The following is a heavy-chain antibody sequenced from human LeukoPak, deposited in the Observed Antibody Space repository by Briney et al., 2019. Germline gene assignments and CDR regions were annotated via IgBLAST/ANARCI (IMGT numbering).Heavy chain of an antibody. J-gene: IGHJ4*02. CDR1: GFTFSSYG. Sequence: GGSLRLSCAASGFTFSSYGMHWVRQAPGKGLEWVAFIRYDGSNKYYADSVKGRFTISRDNSKNTLYLQMNSLRAEDTAVYYCAKDPLREGSRMKFDYWGQGTLVTVSS. CDR3: AKDPLREGSRMKFDY. CDR2: IRYDGSNK. V-gene: IGHV3-30*02. D-gene: IGHD1-26*01.